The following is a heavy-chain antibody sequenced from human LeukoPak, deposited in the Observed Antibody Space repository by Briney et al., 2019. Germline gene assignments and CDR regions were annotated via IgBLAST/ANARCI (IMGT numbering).Heavy chain of an antibody. J-gene: IGHJ4*02. CDR1: GFTFSRYW. Sequence: QAGGSLRLSCAASGFTFSRYWMSWVRQAPGKGLEWVANVKQDGSEKYYVDSVKGRFTISRDNAKNSLYLQMNSLRVEDTAVYYCARDGSGWSVYWGQGTLVTVSS. CDR3: ARDGSGWSVY. CDR2: VKQDGSEK. D-gene: IGHD6-19*01. V-gene: IGHV3-7*01.